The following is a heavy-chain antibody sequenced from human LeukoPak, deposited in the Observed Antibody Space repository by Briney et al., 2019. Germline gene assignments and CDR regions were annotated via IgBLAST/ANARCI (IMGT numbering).Heavy chain of an antibody. V-gene: IGHV4-31*02. D-gene: IGHD5-12*01. J-gene: IGHJ4*02. Sequence: LRLSCAVSGFTFSDYWMSWIRQHPGKGLEWIGYIYYSGSTYYNPSLKSRVTISVDTSKNQFSLKLSSVTAADTAVYYCAGYSGYDSELYWGQGTLVTVSS. CDR1: GFTFSDYW. CDR2: IYYSGST. CDR3: AGYSGYDSELY.